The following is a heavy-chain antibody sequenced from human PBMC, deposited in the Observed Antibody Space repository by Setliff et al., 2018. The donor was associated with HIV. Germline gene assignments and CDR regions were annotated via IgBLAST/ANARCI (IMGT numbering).Heavy chain of an antibody. CDR1: GFSFSLYA. Sequence: PGGSLRLSCKATGFSFSLYAMSWVRQAPGKGLEWVSIIYSDDYTKYADSLKGRFTISRDTSKNTLYLQMNSLRPEDTAIYYCAKLAPSYSSGKDDFWGQGTLVTVSS. CDR3: AKLAPSYSSGKDDF. D-gene: IGHD6-19*01. J-gene: IGHJ4*02. V-gene: IGHV3-23*03. CDR2: IIYSDDYT.